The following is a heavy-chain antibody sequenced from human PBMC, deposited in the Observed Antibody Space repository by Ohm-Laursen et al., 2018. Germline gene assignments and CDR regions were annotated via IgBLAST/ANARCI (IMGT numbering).Heavy chain of an antibody. Sequence: SLRLSCAAFGFSFSDFYMSWVRQAPVKGLEWISYISSSGSTIFYADSVRGRFTISRDNAKNSLYLQLNSLRAEDTAVYYCVREGVAGTGFDYWGQGTPVTVSS. V-gene: IGHV3-11*01. CDR1: GFSFSDFY. CDR3: VREGVAGTGFDY. CDR2: ISSSGSTI. J-gene: IGHJ4*02. D-gene: IGHD6-19*01.